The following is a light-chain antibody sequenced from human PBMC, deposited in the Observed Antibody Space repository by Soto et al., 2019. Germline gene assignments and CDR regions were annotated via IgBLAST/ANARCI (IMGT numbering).Light chain of an antibody. CDR3: QQYNSYPYT. Sequence: DVQMTQSPSSLSPSVGDRVTITCRASQSFNTWLAWYQQKPGKAPKLLIYKTSILESGVPSSFSGSGSGTEFTLTISSLQPEDSATDYCQQYNSYPYTFGQGTKLEIK. J-gene: IGKJ2*01. CDR2: KTS. CDR1: QSFNTW. V-gene: IGKV1-5*03.